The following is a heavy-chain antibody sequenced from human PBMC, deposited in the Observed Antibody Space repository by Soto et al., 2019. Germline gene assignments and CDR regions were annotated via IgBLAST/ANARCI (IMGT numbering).Heavy chain of an antibody. D-gene: IGHD3-22*01. CDR2: IYYSGST. Sequence: PSETLSLTCTVSGGSISSYYWSWIRQPPGKGLEWIGYIYYSGSTNYNPSLKSRVTISVDTSKNQFSLKLSSVTAADTAVYYCARGRVGYYDSSGYSPWGQGTLVTVSS. V-gene: IGHV4-59*01. J-gene: IGHJ5*02. CDR3: ARGRVGYYDSSGYSP. CDR1: GGSISSYY.